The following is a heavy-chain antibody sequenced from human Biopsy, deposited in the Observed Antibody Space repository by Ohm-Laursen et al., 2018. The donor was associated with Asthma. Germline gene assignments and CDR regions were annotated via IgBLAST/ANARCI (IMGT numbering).Heavy chain of an antibody. Sequence: SVKVSCKSLGGTFNTYVIGWVRQAPGQGLEWMGGINPVFGTTTYPQKFQDRVTITADDFTSTVYMELSSLRSEETAVYYCARKAGSCISRTCYSLDFWGQGTLVTVSS. CDR2: INPVFGTT. CDR1: GGTFNTYV. V-gene: IGHV1-69*13. D-gene: IGHD2-2*01. J-gene: IGHJ4*02. CDR3: ARKAGSCISRTCYSLDF.